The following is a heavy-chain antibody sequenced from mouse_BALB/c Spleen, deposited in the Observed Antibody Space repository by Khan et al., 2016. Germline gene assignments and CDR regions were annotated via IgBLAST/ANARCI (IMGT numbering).Heavy chain of an antibody. D-gene: IGHD2-1*01. J-gene: IGHJ2*01. V-gene: IGHV1-4*01. CDR3: ARSGRMGGNYLFDY. CDR1: GYTFTIYT. Sequence: QVQLQQSGAELARPGASVKMSCKASGYTFTIYTMHWVKQRPGQGLEWIGYINPSSGYTNYNQKFKDKATLTADKSSSTAYMQLSSLTSEDSADYYCARSGRMGGNYLFDYWGQGTPLTVSS. CDR2: INPSSGYT.